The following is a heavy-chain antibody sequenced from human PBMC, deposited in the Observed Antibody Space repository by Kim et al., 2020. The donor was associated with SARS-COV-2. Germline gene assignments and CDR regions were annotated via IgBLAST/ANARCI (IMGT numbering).Heavy chain of an antibody. J-gene: IGHJ4*02. CDR2: AWQDERTT. D-gene: IGHD5-18*01. CDR1: GFTFTTFA. V-gene: IGHV3-33*01. Sequence: GGSLRLSCVTSGFTFTTFAMDWVRQAPGKGLEWVAIAWQDERTTFYADSVRGRFAISRDSSSNTVYLQMNSLTDEDTAVYYCARDGYSYGRGIDYWGQGTLVTVSS. CDR3: ARDGYSYGRGIDY.